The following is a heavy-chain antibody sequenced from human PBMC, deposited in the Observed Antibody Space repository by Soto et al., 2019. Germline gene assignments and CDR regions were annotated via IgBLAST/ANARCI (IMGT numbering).Heavy chain of an antibody. CDR2: ISSSSSYI. CDR3: ARAVRGDDAFDI. J-gene: IGHJ3*02. D-gene: IGHD3-10*01. Sequence: GGSLRLSCAASGFTFSSYGMNWVRQAPGKGLEWVSSISSSSSYIYYADSVKGRFTISRDNAKNSLYLQMNSLRAEDTAVYYCARAVRGDDAFDIWGQGTMVTVSS. CDR1: GFTFSSYG. V-gene: IGHV3-21*01.